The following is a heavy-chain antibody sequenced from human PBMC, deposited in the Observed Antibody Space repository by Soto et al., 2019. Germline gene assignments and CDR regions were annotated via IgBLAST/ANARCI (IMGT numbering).Heavy chain of an antibody. CDR3: ARERVIYSGSDPVVNYGMDV. Sequence: GGSLRLSCAASGFTFSSYGMHWVRQAPGKGLEWVAVIWYDGSNKYYADSVKGRFTISRDNSKNTLYLQMNSLRAEDTAVYYCARERVIYSGSDPVVNYGMDVWGQGTTVTVSS. V-gene: IGHV3-33*01. CDR2: IWYDGSNK. D-gene: IGHD5-12*01. CDR1: GFTFSSYG. J-gene: IGHJ6*02.